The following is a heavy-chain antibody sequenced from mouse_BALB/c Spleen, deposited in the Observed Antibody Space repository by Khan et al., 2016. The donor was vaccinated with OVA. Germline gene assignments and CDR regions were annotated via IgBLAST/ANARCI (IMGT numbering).Heavy chain of an antibody. J-gene: IGHJ1*01. CDR2: IHPSDSDT. Sequence: QVQLQQSGAELVRPGASVKLSCKASGYSFTSYWMNWMKQRPGQGLEWIGIIHPSDSDTRLNQKFKDKATLTVDKSSTTAYMQFSSPTSEDSAVYYCARGGTTSYWYFDVWGAGTTVTVSS. CDR1: GYSFTSYW. V-gene: IGHV1-74*01. D-gene: IGHD2-14*01. CDR3: ARGGTTSYWYFDV.